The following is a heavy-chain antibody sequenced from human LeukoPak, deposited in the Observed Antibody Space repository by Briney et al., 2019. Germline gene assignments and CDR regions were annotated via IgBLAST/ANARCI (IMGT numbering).Heavy chain of an antibody. CDR3: ARHGYCSSTSCYSSFDY. J-gene: IGHJ4*02. CDR2: IYISGST. D-gene: IGHD2-2*01. CDR1: GGSISSGGYY. V-gene: IGHV4-61*02. Sequence: SETLSLTCTVSGGSISSGGYYLSWIRQPAGKGLEWIGRIYISGSTDYNPSLKSRVTISVDTSKNQFSLKLSSVTAADTAVYYCARHGYCSSTSCYSSFDYWGQGTLVTVSS.